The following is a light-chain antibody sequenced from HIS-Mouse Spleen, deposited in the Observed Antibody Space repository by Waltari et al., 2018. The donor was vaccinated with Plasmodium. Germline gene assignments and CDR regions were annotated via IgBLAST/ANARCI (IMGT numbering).Light chain of an antibody. CDR2: DDS. CDR3: HVWDSSSDHVV. V-gene: IGLV3-21*02. Sequence: SYVLTQPPSVSVAPGQTARITCGGNNIGSKSVHWYQQTPGQAPVLVVYDDSDRPSGIPERFSGSNSWNTATLIISRVEAGDEADYYCHVWDSSSDHVVFGGGTKLTVL. J-gene: IGLJ2*01. CDR1: NIGSKS.